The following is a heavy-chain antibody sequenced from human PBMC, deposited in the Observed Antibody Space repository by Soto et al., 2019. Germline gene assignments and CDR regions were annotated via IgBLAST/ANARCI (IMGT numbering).Heavy chain of an antibody. CDR2: ISGSAGTA. V-gene: IGHV3-23*01. D-gene: IGHD2-8*01. CDR3: AKDLRGVPTLFDY. J-gene: IGHJ4*02. Sequence: PGGSLRLSCAASGFTFSTYAMSWVRQAPGKGLEWLSTISGSAGTAYYPDSVKGRFTISRDNSKNTLYLQMNSLRAEDTALYYCAKDLRGVPTLFDYWGQGTLVTVS. CDR1: GFTFSTYA.